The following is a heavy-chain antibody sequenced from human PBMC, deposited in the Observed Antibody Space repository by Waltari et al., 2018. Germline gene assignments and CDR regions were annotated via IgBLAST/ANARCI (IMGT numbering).Heavy chain of an antibody. J-gene: IGHJ4*02. Sequence: EVQLLESGGGLVQPGGSLRLSCAASGIIFNNFAITWVRLSPGTGLQWVSAISVRYGTYYADSVKGRFTVSRDTSKNTVYLQMSDLRGEDTAIYYCATPFYNWYDPLHSWGQGTLVAVSS. CDR1: GIIFNNFA. CDR3: ATPFYNWYDPLHS. CDR2: ISVRYGT. D-gene: IGHD1-20*01. V-gene: IGHV3-23*01.